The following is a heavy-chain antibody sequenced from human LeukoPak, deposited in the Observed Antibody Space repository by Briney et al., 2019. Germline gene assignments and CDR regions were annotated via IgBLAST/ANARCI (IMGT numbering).Heavy chain of an antibody. Sequence: GESLKISCNASGYNLVSYWIAWVRQMPGRGLEWMGVIYPGDSESRYSSSFQGQVTISVDKSINSAYLQWSSLKASDTAMYYCARHSDCGGDCAFDYWGQGTLVTVSS. V-gene: IGHV5-51*01. CDR3: ARHSDCGGDCAFDY. CDR2: IYPGDSES. J-gene: IGHJ4*02. CDR1: GYNLVSYW. D-gene: IGHD2-21*02.